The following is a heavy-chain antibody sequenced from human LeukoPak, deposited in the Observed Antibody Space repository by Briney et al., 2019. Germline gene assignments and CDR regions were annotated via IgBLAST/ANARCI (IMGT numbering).Heavy chain of an antibody. Sequence: PGGSLRLSGAASELPSKGYGMGGFRQAPGKGLEWVANIKEDGSDRNYVDSVSGRFTISRDNAKSSLFLQMNSLRAEDTAVYYCTRDSVWGQGTLVTVSS. CDR3: TRDSV. J-gene: IGHJ4*02. V-gene: IGHV3-7*01. CDR1: ELPSKGYG. CDR2: IKEDGSDR.